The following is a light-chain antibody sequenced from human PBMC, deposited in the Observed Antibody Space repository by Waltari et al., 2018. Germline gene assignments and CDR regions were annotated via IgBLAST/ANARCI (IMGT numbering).Light chain of an antibody. Sequence: DIQMTQSPSFVSASVGDRVTITCRASQGLSKWLAWYQQKPGKAPRLLIYAASSLHSGVPSRFSGSGSGTDCTLAISNLQPEDSGIYYCQKGSRFPLIFGGGTKVEIK. CDR2: AAS. CDR1: QGLSKW. CDR3: QKGSRFPLI. J-gene: IGKJ4*01. V-gene: IGKV1-12*01.